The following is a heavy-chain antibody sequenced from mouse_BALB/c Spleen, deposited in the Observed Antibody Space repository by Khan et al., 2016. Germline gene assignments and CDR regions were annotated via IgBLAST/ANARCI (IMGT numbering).Heavy chain of an antibody. CDR2: INTYSGES. CDR3: ARYRYYYGSSSYFDV. CDR1: GYTFTNYG. J-gene: IGHJ1*01. Sequence: QIQLVQSGPELKKPGKTVKISCKASGYTFTNYGMNWVKQAPGKGLKWMGWINTYSGESTYADDFKGRFAFSLETSANTAYLQVNNLKNEDPATHFCARYRYYYGSSSYFDVWGAGTTVTVSS. D-gene: IGHD1-1*01. V-gene: IGHV9-3-1*01.